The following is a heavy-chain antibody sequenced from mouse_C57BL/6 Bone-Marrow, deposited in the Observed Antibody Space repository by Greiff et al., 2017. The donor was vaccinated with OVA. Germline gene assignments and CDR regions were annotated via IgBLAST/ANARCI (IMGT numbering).Heavy chain of an antibody. CDR3: SYYSNYGYAMDY. V-gene: IGHV10-1*01. CDR1: GFSFNTYA. D-gene: IGHD2-5*01. Sequence: EVHLVESGGGLVQPKGSLKLSCAASGFSFNTYAMNWVRQAPGKGLEWVARIRSKSNNYATYYADSVKDRFTISRDDSESMLYLQMNNLKTEDTAMYYCSYYSNYGYAMDYWGQGTSVTVSS. J-gene: IGHJ4*01. CDR2: IRSKSNNYAT.